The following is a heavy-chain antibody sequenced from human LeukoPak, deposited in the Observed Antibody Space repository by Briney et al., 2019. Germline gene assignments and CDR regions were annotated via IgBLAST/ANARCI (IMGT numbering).Heavy chain of an antibody. CDR1: GLTVSSNY. D-gene: IGHD6-19*01. Sequence: PGGSLRLSCAASGLTVSSNYMSWVRQAPGKGLEWVSVIYSGGNTYYADSVKGRFTISRDNSKNTVYLQMNSLRAEDTAVYYCARGRANIAVAGPSFDYWGQGTLVTVSS. V-gene: IGHV3-53*01. CDR3: ARGRANIAVAGPSFDY. CDR2: IYSGGNT. J-gene: IGHJ4*02.